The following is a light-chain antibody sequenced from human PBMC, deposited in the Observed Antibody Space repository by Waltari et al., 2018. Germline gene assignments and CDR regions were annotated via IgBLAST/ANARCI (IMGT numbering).Light chain of an antibody. CDR2: EAS. CDR1: QTVSSN. CDR3: QQYNNWPYT. V-gene: IGKV3-15*01. J-gene: IGKJ2*01. Sequence: EIVMTQSPATLSVSPGERVPLSCSASQTVSSNLAWYQQKRGQAPRLLMSEASTRATGIPARFSGSGSGTEFTLTISSLQSEDFAVYYCQQYNNWPYTFGKGTKLEIK.